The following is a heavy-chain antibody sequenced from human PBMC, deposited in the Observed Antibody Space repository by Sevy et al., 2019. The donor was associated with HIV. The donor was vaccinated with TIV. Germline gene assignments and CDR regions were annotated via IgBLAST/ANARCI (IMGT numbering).Heavy chain of an antibody. Sequence: GGSLRLSCAASGFRFSTHAMHWVRQAPGKGLDWVALISYDGSAKYYADSVKGRFTISRDNSKNSLYLQMNSLRAEDTAVYCCALERLFSNVAEYFQNWGQGTLVTVSS. J-gene: IGHJ1*01. CDR3: ALERLFSNVAEYFQN. CDR1: GFRFSTHA. CDR2: ISYDGSAK. V-gene: IGHV3-30-3*01. D-gene: IGHD1-1*01.